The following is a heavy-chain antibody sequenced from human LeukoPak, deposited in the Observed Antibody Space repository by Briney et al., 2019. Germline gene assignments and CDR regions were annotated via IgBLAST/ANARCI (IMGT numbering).Heavy chain of an antibody. Sequence: ASVKVSCKASGYTFISYGISWVRQAPGQGLEWVGWISPYNGNSKYTDKVQGRVTMTTDTSTSTAYMELRSLRSDDTAVYYCARGPAVVNWFDPWGQGSLATVSS. CDR3: ARGPAVVNWFDP. J-gene: IGHJ5*02. V-gene: IGHV1-18*01. CDR2: ISPYNGNS. CDR1: GYTFISYG. D-gene: IGHD3-22*01.